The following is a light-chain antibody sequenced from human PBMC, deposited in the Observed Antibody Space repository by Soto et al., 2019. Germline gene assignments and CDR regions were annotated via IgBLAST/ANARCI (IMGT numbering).Light chain of an antibody. CDR1: FSNIGDNA. CDR3: AAWDDSLNAL. CDR2: LND. Sequence: QSALTHPPSLSATPGQRVNISCSGSFSNIGDNAVNWYQQLPGAAPNLLIYLNDQRPSGVPDRVSGSKSGTSAFLAISGLQSGDEADYYCAAWDDSLNALFGTGTKVTV. V-gene: IGLV1-44*01. J-gene: IGLJ1*01.